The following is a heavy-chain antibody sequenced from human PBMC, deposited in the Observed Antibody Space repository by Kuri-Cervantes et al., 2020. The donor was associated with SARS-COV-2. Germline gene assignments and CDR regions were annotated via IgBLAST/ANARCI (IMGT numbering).Heavy chain of an antibody. CDR1: GFTFSSYG. CDR3: TTGLVHSSGWYSIPDYYYYYGMDV. CDR2: ISYDGSNK. V-gene: IGHV3-33*05. Sequence: GESLKISCAASGFTFSSYGMHWVRQAPGKGLEWVAVISYDGSNKYYADSVKGRFTISRDNSKNTLYLQMNSLKTEDTAVYYCTTGLVHSSGWYSIPDYYYYYGMDVWGQGTTVTV. J-gene: IGHJ6*02. D-gene: IGHD6-19*01.